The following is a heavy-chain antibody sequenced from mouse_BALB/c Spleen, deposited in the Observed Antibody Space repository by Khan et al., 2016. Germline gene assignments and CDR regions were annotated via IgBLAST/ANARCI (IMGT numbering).Heavy chain of an antibody. D-gene: IGHD1-1*01. CDR1: GFDFSSYW. Sequence: EVKLLESGGGLVQPGGSLKLSCAASGFDFSSYWMSWVRQAPGKGLEWIGEINPDSSTINYTPSLKDKFTISRDNAKNTLYLQMSKVRSEDTAVYYCARAGYYGYLAYWGQGTLVSVSA. CDR3: ARAGYYGYLAY. CDR2: INPDSSTI. V-gene: IGHV4-1*02. J-gene: IGHJ3*01.